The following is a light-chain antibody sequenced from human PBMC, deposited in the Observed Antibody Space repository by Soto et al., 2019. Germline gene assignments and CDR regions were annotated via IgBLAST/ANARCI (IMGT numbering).Light chain of an antibody. CDR1: QGFRSW. CDR2: AAS. V-gene: IGKV1-12*01. CDR3: QQPHNFQIT. Sequence: DIQMTQSPSSVSASVGDRVTITCRASQGFRSWLAWYQQKPGQAPKLLIYAASTLESGVPSRFSGSGSGTEFTLTISSLQTDDFATYSCQQPHNFQITFGHGTRLETK. J-gene: IGKJ5*01.